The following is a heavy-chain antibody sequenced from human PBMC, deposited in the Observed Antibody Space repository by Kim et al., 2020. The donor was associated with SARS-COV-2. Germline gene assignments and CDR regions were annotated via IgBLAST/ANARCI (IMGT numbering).Heavy chain of an antibody. CDR1: GDSLSGSY. CDR3: VRRLPRFDS. Sequence: SETLSLTCSVSGDSLSGSYWTWIRHSPAKGLEWIGSVYETVTAYYDPSLKSRVIISTDMSKNHFSLDLRFVTVEDTARYYCVRRLPRFDSLGQGILVTVS. CDR2: VYETVTA. D-gene: IGHD6-25*01. V-gene: IGHV4-59*01. J-gene: IGHJ5*01.